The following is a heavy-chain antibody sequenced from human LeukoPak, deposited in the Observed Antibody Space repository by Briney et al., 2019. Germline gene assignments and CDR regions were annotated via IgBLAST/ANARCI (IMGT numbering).Heavy chain of an antibody. D-gene: IGHD4-17*01. CDR3: ARVGHDYGDYVRKHWYFDL. CDR1: GGSISSGGYS. CDR2: IYHSGST. J-gene: IGHJ2*01. V-gene: IGHV4-30-2*01. Sequence: PSQTLSLTCAVSGGSISSGGYSWSWIRQPPGKGLEWIGYIYHSGSTYYNPSLKSRVTISVDRSKNQFSLKLSSVTAADTAVYYCARVGHDYGDYVRKHWYFDLWGRGTLVTVSS.